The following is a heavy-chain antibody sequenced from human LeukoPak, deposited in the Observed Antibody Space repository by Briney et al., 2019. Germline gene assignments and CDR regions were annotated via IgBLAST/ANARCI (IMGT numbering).Heavy chain of an antibody. CDR2: FDPEDGET. V-gene: IGHV1-24*01. J-gene: IGHJ3*02. CDR1: GYTLTELS. Sequence: ASVKVSCKVSGYTLTELSMHWVRQAPGKGLEWMGGFDPEDGETIYAQKFQGRVTMTEDTSTDTAYMEPSSLRSEDTAVYYCATRTVVHYDFWSGPYSFDIWGQGTMVTVSS. CDR3: ATRTVVHYDFWSGPYSFDI. D-gene: IGHD3-3*01.